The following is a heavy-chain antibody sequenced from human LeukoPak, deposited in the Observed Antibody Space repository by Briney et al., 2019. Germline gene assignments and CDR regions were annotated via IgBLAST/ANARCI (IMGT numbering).Heavy chain of an antibody. Sequence: WWSLTLSCPPSGVSFSNYGMHWLRQAPGKGLAWVALIWPGGSTQVAAVSVQSPFTTSRDNSKNILYLERNSLRSEDTAVYYWAKDRGLVYFGSERRAWDVWGKGTTVCVSS. CDR2: IWPGGSTQ. J-gene: IGHJ6*04. V-gene: IGHV3-33*06. CDR3: AKDRGLVYFGSERRAWDV. D-gene: IGHD3-10*01. CDR1: GVSFSNYG.